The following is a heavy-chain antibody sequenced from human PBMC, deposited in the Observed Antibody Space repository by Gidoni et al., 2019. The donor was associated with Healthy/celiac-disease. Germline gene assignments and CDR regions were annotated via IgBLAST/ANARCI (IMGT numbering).Heavy chain of an antibody. Sequence: QVQLVEPGGGVVQPGRSLRLSCAASGFTFSSYAMHWVRQGPGKGLEWVAVISYDGSNKYYADSVKGRFTISRDNSKNTLYLQMNSLRAEDTAVYYCARDRKVLVIISYGMDVWGQGTTVTVSS. CDR1: GFTFSSYA. V-gene: IGHV3-30*04. CDR3: ARDRKVLVIISYGMDV. J-gene: IGHJ6*02. D-gene: IGHD3-9*01. CDR2: ISYDGSNK.